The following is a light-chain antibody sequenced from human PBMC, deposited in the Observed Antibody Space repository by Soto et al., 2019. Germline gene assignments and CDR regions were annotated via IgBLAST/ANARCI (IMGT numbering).Light chain of an antibody. J-gene: IGLJ1*01. CDR2: DVT. CDR3: SSYTTSNTRQIV. V-gene: IGLV2-14*03. CDR1: SSDVGGYNY. Sequence: SVLTQPASVSGSTGQSITISCTGTSSDVGGYNYVSWYQHHPGKAPKLIIYDVTNRPSGVSNPFSGSKSGNTASLTISGLQPEDEADYYCSSYTTSNTRQIVFGTGTQLTVL.